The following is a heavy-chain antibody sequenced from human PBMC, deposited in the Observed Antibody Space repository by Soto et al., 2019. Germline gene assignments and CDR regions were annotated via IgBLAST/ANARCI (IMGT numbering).Heavy chain of an antibody. Sequence: GGSLRLSCAASGFTCSRYWMHWVRQAPGEGLMWVSRINSDGSMTSYADSVKGRFTISRDNAKNTVYLHMNSLRAEGTAVYYCAKDDFWSGSPYYYGMDVWGQGTTVTVSS. V-gene: IGHV3-74*01. CDR3: AKDDFWSGSPYYYGMDV. D-gene: IGHD3-3*01. CDR2: INSDGSMT. J-gene: IGHJ6*02. CDR1: GFTCSRYW.